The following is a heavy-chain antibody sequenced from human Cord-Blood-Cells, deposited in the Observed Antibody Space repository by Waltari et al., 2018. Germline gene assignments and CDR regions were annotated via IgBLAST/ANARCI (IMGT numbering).Heavy chain of an antibody. D-gene: IGHD5-12*01. V-gene: IGHV4-30-2*01. Sequence: QLQLQESGSGLVKPSQTLSLTCAVSGGSISSGGYSWSWIRQPPGKGLEWIGYIYHSGSNYDHPSLKSRVTISVDRTKNQFSLKLSSVTAADTAVYYCAGRGYSGYGYWGQGTLVTVSS. J-gene: IGHJ4*02. CDR2: IYHSGSN. CDR1: GGSISSGGYS. CDR3: AGRGYSGYGY.